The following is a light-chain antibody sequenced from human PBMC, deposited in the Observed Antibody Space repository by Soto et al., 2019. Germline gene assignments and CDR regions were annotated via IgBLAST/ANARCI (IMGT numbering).Light chain of an antibody. CDR2: EVS. CDR1: SSDIGSYNR. J-gene: IGLJ1*01. CDR3: NSFTISSTDV. Sequence: QSALTPPPSVSGSPGQSVTISCTGPSSDIGSYNRVSWYQQPPGTAPKLMIYEVSNRPSGVPDRFSGSKSGNTASLTISGLQAEDEADYYCNSFTISSTDVVGTGTKVTVL. V-gene: IGLV2-18*02.